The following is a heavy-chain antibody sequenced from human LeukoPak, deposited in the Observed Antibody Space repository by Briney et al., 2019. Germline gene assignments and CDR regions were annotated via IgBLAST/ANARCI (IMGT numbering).Heavy chain of an antibody. Sequence: SVKVSCKASGGTFTSYAISWVRQAPGQGLEWMGGIIPIFGTANYAQKFQGRVTITTDESTSTAYMELSSLRSEDTAVYYCSRGANISSWQTYYYYMDVWGKGTTVSVS. CDR2: IIPIFGTA. V-gene: IGHV1-69*05. D-gene: IGHD6-13*01. J-gene: IGHJ6*03. CDR1: GGTFTSYA. CDR3: SRGANISSWQTYYYYMDV.